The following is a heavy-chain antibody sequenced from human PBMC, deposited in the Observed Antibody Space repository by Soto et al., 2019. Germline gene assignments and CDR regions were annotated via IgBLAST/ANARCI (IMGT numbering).Heavy chain of an antibody. D-gene: IGHD3-10*01. J-gene: IGHJ6*02. CDR1: GYTFTSYG. V-gene: IGHV1-18*01. CDR3: ASNYVYYYGSGNNNYYGMDV. CDR2: ISAYNGNT. Sequence: QVQLVQSGAEVKKPGASVKVSCKASGYTFTSYGISWVRQAPGQGLEWMGWISAYNGNTNYAQKLQARVTMTTDTSTSTAYMELRSLRSDDTAVYYWASNYVYYYGSGNNNYYGMDVWGQGTTVTVSS.